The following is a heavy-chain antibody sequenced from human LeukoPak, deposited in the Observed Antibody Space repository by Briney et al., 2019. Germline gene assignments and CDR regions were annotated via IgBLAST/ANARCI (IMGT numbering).Heavy chain of an antibody. CDR1: GGTFSSYA. J-gene: IGHJ5*02. Sequence: GASVKVSCKASGGTFSSYAISWVRQAPGQGLEWMGGIIPIFGTANYAQKFQGRVTITADESTSTAYMKLSSLRSEDTAVYYCARAPRRLLPYNWFDPWGQGTLVTVSS. V-gene: IGHV1-69*13. CDR2: IIPIFGTA. CDR3: ARAPRRLLPYNWFDP. D-gene: IGHD2-15*01.